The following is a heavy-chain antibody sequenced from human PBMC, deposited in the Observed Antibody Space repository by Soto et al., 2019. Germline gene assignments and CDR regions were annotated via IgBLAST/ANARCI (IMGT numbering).Heavy chain of an antibody. CDR2: ISGSGGST. CDR1: GLTFSSYA. D-gene: IGHD3-3*01. CDR3: ARVAFYDFWNGYYKYFDY. Sequence: PGGSLRLSCAASGLTFSSYAMSWVRQAPGKGLEWVSAISGSGGSTYYADSVKGRFTISRDNSKNTLYLQMGSLRAEDMAVYYCARVAFYDFWNGYYKYFDYWGQGALVTVSS. J-gene: IGHJ4*02. V-gene: IGHV3-23*01.